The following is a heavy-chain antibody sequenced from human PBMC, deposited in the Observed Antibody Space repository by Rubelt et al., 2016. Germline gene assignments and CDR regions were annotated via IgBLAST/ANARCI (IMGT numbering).Heavy chain of an antibody. Sequence: VQLVESGGGLVQPVRSLRLSCTASGFTFGDYAMSWFRQAPGKGLEWIGEINHSGSTNYNPSLKSRVTISVDTSKNQFSLKLSSVTAADTAVYYCARAPYGDLGVGTDYWGQGTLVTVSS. CDR2: INHSGST. V-gene: IGHV4-34*01. D-gene: IGHD3-3*01. CDR3: ARAPYGDLGVGTDY. J-gene: IGHJ4*02. CDR1: GFTFGDYA.